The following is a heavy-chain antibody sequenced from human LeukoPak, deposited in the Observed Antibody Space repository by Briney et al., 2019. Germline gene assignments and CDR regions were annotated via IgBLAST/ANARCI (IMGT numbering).Heavy chain of an antibody. CDR2: ISSSSSYI. D-gene: IGHD6-19*01. CDR3: AKEGQWLAPDPGYYYYGMDV. J-gene: IGHJ6*02. V-gene: IGHV3-21*04. CDR1: GFTFSSYS. Sequence: PGGSLRLSCAASGFTFSSYSMNWVRQAPGKGLEWVSSISSSSSYIYYADSVKGRFTISRDNAKNSLYLQMNSLRAEDTALYYCAKEGQWLAPDPGYYYYGMDVWGQGTTVTVSS.